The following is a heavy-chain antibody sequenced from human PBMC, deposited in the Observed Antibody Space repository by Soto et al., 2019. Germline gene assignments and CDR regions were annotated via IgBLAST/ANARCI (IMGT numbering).Heavy chain of an antibody. CDR3: ARFLYSGSYDAFDI. Sequence: GGSLRLSCAASGFTVSSNYMSWVRQAPGKGLEWVSVIYSGGSTYYEDSVKGRFTISRHNSKNTLYLQRNSLRAEDTAVYDCARFLYSGSYDAFDIWGQGTMVTVSS. CDR1: GFTVSSNY. V-gene: IGHV3-53*04. CDR2: IYSGGST. D-gene: IGHD1-26*01. J-gene: IGHJ3*02.